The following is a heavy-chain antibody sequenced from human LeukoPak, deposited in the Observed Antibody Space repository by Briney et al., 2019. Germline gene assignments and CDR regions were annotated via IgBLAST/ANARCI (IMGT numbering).Heavy chain of an antibody. Sequence: PSQTLSLTCTVSGGSISSGDYYWSWIRQPPGKGLEWIGYIYYSGSTYYNPSLKSRVTISVDTSKNQFSLKLSSVTAADTAVYHCARVRGIVGADYGMDVWGQGTTVTVSS. CDR3: ARVRGIVGADYGMDV. D-gene: IGHD1-26*01. J-gene: IGHJ6*02. V-gene: IGHV4-30-4*01. CDR2: IYYSGST. CDR1: GGSISSGDYY.